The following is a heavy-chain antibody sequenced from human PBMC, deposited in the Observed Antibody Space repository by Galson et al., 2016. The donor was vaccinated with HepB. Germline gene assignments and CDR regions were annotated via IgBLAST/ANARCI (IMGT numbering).Heavy chain of an antibody. Sequence: SLRLSCAASGFSVSGKYMSRARQAPGKGLEWVSVIFSGDASYYRDSVKGRFTISRDTSKNTLYLQMNNLRAEDTAIYYCEGYSDPFDIWGQGTMVTVSS. CDR1: GFSVSGKY. V-gene: IGHV3-53*01. J-gene: IGHJ3*02. CDR3: EGYSDPFDI. D-gene: IGHD3-22*01. CDR2: IFSGDAS.